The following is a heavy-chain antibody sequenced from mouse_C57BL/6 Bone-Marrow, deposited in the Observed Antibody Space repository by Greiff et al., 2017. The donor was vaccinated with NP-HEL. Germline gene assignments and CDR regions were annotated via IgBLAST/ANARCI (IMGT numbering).Heavy chain of an antibody. CDR1: GYTFTSYW. D-gene: IGHD1-1*01. CDR2: IDPSDSYT. J-gene: IGHJ1*03. Sequence: VQLQQPGAELVRPGTSVKLSCKASGYTFTSYWMHWVKQRPGQGLEWIGVIDPSDSYTNYNQKFKGKATLTVDTSSSTAYMQLSSLTSEDSAVYYCARPYYCGSSYWYFDVWGTGTTVTVSS. CDR3: ARPYYCGSSYWYFDV. V-gene: IGHV1-59*01.